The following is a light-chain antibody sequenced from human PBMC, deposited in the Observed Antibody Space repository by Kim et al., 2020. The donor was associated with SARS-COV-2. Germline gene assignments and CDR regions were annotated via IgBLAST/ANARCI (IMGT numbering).Light chain of an antibody. CDR1: QSVSSSY. CDR2: GAS. V-gene: IGKV3-20*01. J-gene: IGKJ5*01. Sequence: STGERATLSCRASQSVSSSYLAWYQQKPGQAPRLLIYGASSRATGIPDRFSGSGSGTDFTLTISRLEPEDFAVYYCQQYGSSPLTFGQGTRLEIK. CDR3: QQYGSSPLT.